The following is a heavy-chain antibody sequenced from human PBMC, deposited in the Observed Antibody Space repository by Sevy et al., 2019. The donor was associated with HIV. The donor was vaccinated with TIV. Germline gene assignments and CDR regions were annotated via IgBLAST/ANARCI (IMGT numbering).Heavy chain of an antibody. CDR1: GGSISSGGYY. V-gene: IGHV4-31*03. Sequence: SETLSLTCTVSGGSISSGGYYWSWSRQHPGKGLEWIGYIYYSGSTYYNPSLKSRVTISVDTSKNQFSLKLSSVTAADTAVYCCARVSHYYYGMDVWGQGTTITVSS. J-gene: IGHJ6*02. CDR3: ARVSHYYYGMDV. CDR2: IYYSGST.